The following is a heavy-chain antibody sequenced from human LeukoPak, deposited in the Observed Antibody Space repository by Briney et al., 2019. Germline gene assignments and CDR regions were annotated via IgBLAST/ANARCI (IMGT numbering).Heavy chain of an antibody. D-gene: IGHD3-3*01. CDR2: ISSNGGST. J-gene: IGHJ4*02. CDR3: VREGYYDFWSGPLPLDY. CDR1: GFTFSSYA. V-gene: IGHV3-64*01. Sequence: GGSLRLSCAASGFTFSSYAMHWVRQAPGKGLEYVSAISSNGGSTYYANSVKGRFTISRDNPKNTLYLQMGSLRAEDMAVCYCVREGYYDFWSGPLPLDYWGQGTLVTVSS.